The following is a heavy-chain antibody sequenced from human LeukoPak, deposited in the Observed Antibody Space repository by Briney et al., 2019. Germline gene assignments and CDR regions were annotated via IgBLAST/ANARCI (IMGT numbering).Heavy chain of an antibody. CDR2: IRYDGSNK. CDR3: ARSELSPSDFDY. Sequence: GGSLRLSCAASGFTFSSYAMHWVRQAPGKGLEWVAFIRYDGSNKYYADSVKGRFTISRDNSKNTLYLQMNSLRAEDTAVYYCARSELSPSDFDYWGQGTLVTVSS. CDR1: GFTFSSYA. J-gene: IGHJ4*02. D-gene: IGHD1-1*01. V-gene: IGHV3-30*04.